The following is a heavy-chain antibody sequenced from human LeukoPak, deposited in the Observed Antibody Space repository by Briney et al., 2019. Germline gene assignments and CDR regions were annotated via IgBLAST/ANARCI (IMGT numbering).Heavy chain of an antibody. J-gene: IGHJ6*03. D-gene: IGHD3-10*01. V-gene: IGHV4-39*01. CDR2: IYYSGST. CDR1: GGSISSSSYY. Sequence: LETLSLTCTVSGGSISSSSYYWGWIRQPPGKGLEWVGSIYYSGSTYYNPSLKSRVTISVDTSKNQFSLKLSSVTAADTAVYYCARVNFTMVRGVIIGNYYFYYMDVWGKGTTVTVSS. CDR3: ARVNFTMVRGVIIGNYYFYYMDV.